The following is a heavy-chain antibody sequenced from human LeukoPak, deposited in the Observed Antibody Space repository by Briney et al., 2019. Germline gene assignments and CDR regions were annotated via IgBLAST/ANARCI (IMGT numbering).Heavy chain of an antibody. Sequence: PGGSLRLSCAASGFTFSDYYMSWIRQAPGKGLEWVSYISSSGSTIYYADSVKGRFTTSRDNAKNSLYLQMNSLRAEDTAVYYCARSRLYRSSGYSYGYWGQGTLVTVSS. CDR2: ISSSGSTI. V-gene: IGHV3-11*01. CDR3: ARSRLYRSSGYSYGY. D-gene: IGHD5-18*01. J-gene: IGHJ4*02. CDR1: GFTFSDYY.